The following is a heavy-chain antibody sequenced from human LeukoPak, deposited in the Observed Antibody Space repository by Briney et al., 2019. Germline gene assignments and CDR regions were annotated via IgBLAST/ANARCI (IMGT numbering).Heavy chain of an antibody. Sequence: ASVKVSCKASGYTFTSYDINWVRQATGQGLEWMGWMNPNSGNTGYAQKFQGRVTMTRNTSISTAYMELSSLRSEDTAVYYCARDGEGYCSSTSCYGTYWGQGTLVTVSS. CDR3: ARDGEGYCSSTSCYGTY. CDR2: MNPNSGNT. D-gene: IGHD2-2*01. V-gene: IGHV1-8*01. CDR1: GYTFTSYD. J-gene: IGHJ4*02.